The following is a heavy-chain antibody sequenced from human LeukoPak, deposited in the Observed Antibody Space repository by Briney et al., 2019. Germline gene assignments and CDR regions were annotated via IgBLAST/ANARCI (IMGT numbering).Heavy chain of an antibody. V-gene: IGHV3-7*03. D-gene: IGHD3-16*01. CDR1: GFTFSSYW. J-gene: IGHJ6*04. CDR2: INHNGNVS. CDR3: ARGGGLDV. Sequence: GGSLRLSCGASGFTFSSYWLNWARQAPGRGLEGVASINHNGNVSYYVDSVKGRFTISRDNAKNSLYLQMGNLRAEDTAVYFFARGGGLDVWGEGPTVTVPS.